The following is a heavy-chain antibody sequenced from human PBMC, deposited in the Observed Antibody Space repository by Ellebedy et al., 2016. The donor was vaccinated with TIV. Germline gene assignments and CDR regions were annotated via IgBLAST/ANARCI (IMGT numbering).Heavy chain of an antibody. V-gene: IGHV1-18*01. Sequence: AASVKVSCKTSGYTFGTYGITWVRQAPGQGLDWMGWIAPNDGRTNYAQKLQGRVTITTDTSTSTAYMELRSLRSEDTADYYCARGEVLLDYWGQGTLVTVSS. CDR1: GYTFGTYG. J-gene: IGHJ4*02. CDR3: ARGEVLLDY. D-gene: IGHD1-26*01. CDR2: IAPNDGRT.